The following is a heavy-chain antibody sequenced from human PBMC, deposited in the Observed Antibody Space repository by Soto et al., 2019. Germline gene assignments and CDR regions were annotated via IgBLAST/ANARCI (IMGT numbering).Heavy chain of an antibody. D-gene: IGHD2-15*01. CDR1: GDSVSSNSAA. CDR2: TYYRSKWYN. J-gene: IGHJ6*02. V-gene: IGHV6-1*01. Sequence: PSQTLSLTCAISGDSVSSNSAAWNWIRQSPSRGLEWLGRTYYRSKWYNDYAVSVKSRITINPDTSKNQFSLQLNSVTPEDTAVYYCARSYARATRRGYCSGGSCYSPLYYYGMDVWGQGTTVTVSS. CDR3: ARSYARATRRGYCSGGSCYSPLYYYGMDV.